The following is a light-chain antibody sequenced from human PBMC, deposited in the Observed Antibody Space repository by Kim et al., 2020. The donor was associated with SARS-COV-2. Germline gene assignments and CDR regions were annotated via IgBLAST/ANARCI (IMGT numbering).Light chain of an antibody. V-gene: IGLV3-1*01. Sequence: VSTGQTASITCSGDKLGEKYACWYQQKPGQSPVLVIYQDTKRPSGIPERFSGSNSGNTATLTISGTQAMDEADYYCQTWDSITVVFGGGTQLTVL. J-gene: IGLJ2*01. CDR3: QTWDSITVV. CDR2: QDT. CDR1: KLGEKY.